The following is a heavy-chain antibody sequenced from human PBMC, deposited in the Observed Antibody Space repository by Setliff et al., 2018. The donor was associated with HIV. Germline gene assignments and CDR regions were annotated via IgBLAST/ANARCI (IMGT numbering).Heavy chain of an antibody. J-gene: IGHJ5*02. CDR1: GFTFSSYW. D-gene: IGHD6-19*01. Sequence: PGGSLRLSCAASGFTFSSYWMSWVRQAPGKGLEWVAIIKQDGSEKYYVDSVKGRFTISRDNAKNSVYLQMNSLRVDDTAVYYCARGLWLGTFDLWGQGTLVTVSS. CDR2: IKQDGSEK. CDR3: ARGLWLGTFDL. V-gene: IGHV3-7*03.